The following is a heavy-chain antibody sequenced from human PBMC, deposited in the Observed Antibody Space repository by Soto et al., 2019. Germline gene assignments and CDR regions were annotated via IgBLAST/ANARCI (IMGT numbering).Heavy chain of an antibody. CDR1: GFTFSSYA. V-gene: IGHV3-23*01. Sequence: ESGGGLVQPGGSLRLSCAASGFTFSSYAMSWVRQAPGKGLEWVSAISGRGGSTYYADSVKGRFTISRDNSKNTLYLQMNSLRAEDTAVYYCAKSSGGGTVTTYYYWGQGTLVTVSS. J-gene: IGHJ4*02. D-gene: IGHD4-17*01. CDR3: AKSSGGGTVTTYYY. CDR2: ISGRGGST.